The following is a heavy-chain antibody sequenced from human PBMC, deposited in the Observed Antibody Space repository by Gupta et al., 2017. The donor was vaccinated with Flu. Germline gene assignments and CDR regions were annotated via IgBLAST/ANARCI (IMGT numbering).Heavy chain of an antibody. CDR1: GFIFSTYS. D-gene: IGHD2-15*01. V-gene: IGHV3-21*01. J-gene: IGHJ4*02. Sequence: EVQLVESGGGLVKPGGSLRHPCTASGFIFSTYSMNRVRQAPGTGLECVSSISSSSSDIYYADSVKGRFTISRDNGKNSVYLQMNSLRAEDTGVYYCARGWSPRGPSDYWGQGTLVTVSS. CDR2: ISSSSSDI. CDR3: ARGWSPRGPSDY.